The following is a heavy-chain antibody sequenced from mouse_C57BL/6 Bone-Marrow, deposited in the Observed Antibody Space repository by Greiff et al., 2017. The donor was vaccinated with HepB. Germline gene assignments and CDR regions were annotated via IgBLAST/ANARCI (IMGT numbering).Heavy chain of an antibody. CDR1: GYTFTSYD. V-gene: IGHV1-85*01. Sequence: VQLQQSGPELVKPGASVKLSCKASGYTFTSYDINWVKQRPGQGLEWIGWIYPRDGSTTYNEKFKGKATLTVDTSSSTAYMELHSLTSEDSAVYFCARGNYVPWYFDVWGTGTTVTVSS. J-gene: IGHJ1*03. D-gene: IGHD1-1*01. CDR3: ARGNYVPWYFDV. CDR2: IYPRDGST.